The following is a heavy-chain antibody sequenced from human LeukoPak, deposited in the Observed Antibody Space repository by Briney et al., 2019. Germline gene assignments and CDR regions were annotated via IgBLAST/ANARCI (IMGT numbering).Heavy chain of an antibody. D-gene: IGHD5-12*01. CDR3: ARHSQATSNPLDY. J-gene: IGHJ4*02. V-gene: IGHV4-59*08. CDR1: GGSISPYY. Sequence: SETLSLTCTVSGGSISPYYWSWIRQSPGKGLEFIARIHYSGRTYYHPSFKSRVTISLGTSKNQFSLRLSSVTAADTAVYYCARHSQATSNPLDYWGQGTLVTVSS. CDR2: IHYSGRT.